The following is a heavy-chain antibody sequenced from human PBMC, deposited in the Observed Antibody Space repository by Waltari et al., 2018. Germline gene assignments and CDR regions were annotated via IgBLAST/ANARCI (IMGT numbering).Heavy chain of an antibody. D-gene: IGHD4-17*01. V-gene: IGHV3-7*01. CDR2: IKQDGSEK. CDR1: GFTFSSYW. J-gene: IGHJ6*03. Sequence: EVQLVESGGGLVQPGGSLRLSCAASGFTFSSYWMSWVRQAPGKGLEWVANIKQDGSEKYYVDSVKGRFTISRDTAKNSLYLQMNSLRAEDTAVYYCARDGYGDRYYYYYMDVWGKGTTVTVSS. CDR3: ARDGYGDRYYYYYMDV.